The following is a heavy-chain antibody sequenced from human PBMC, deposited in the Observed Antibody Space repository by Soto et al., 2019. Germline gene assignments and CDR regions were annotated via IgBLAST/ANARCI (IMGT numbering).Heavy chain of an antibody. CDR3: TRFLLAAAGTAEYFQH. D-gene: IGHD6-13*01. Sequence: GGSLRLSCTASGFTFGDYAMSWFRQAPGKGLEWVGFIRSKAYGGTTEYAASVKGRFTISRDDSKSIAYLQMNSLKTEDTAVYYCTRFLLAAAGTAEYFQHWGQGTLVTVSS. V-gene: IGHV3-49*03. CDR2: IRSKAYGGTT. CDR1: GFTFGDYA. J-gene: IGHJ1*01.